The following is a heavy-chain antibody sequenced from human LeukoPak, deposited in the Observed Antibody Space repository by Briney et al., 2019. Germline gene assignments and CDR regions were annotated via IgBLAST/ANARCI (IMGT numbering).Heavy chain of an antibody. J-gene: IGHJ4*02. CDR3: ARVVPPTDYGSGSYFWDPYYFDY. D-gene: IGHD3-10*01. CDR2: ISSSSSYI. V-gene: IGHV3-21*04. Sequence: PGGSLRLSCAASGFTSSTYSMNWVRQAPGKGLEWVSSISSSSSYIYYADSVKGRFTISRDNARNSLYLQMNSLRAEDTAVYYCARVVPPTDYGSGSYFWDPYYFDYWGQGTLVTVSS. CDR1: GFTSSTYS.